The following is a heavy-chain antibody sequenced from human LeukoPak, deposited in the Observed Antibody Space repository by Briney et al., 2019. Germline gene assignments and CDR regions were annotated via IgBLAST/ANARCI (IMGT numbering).Heavy chain of an antibody. CDR1: GGSISSYY. V-gene: IGHV4-59*12. Sequence: SETLSLTCTVSGGSISSYYWSWIRQPPGKGLEWIGYIYYSGSTNYNPSLKSRVTISVDTSKNQFSLKLSSVTAADTAVYYCARDSFDMAAAGIFSSRLDYYYYMDVWGKGTTVTVSS. CDR3: ARDSFDMAAAGIFSSRLDYYYYMDV. CDR2: IYYSGST. J-gene: IGHJ6*03. D-gene: IGHD6-13*01.